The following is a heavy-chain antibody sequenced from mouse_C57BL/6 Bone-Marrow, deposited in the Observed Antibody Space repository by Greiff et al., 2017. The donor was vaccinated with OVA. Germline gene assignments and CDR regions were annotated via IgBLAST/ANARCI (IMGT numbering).Heavy chain of an antibody. CDR1: GFTFSDYF. Sequence: EVPLPASEGGLVQPGSSMKLFCTASGFTFSDYFMAWVRQVPEKGLEWVANIYSDGSCTYYLDSLKSRFVISRDNAKNILDLQMSSLKSEDTATYYCASFYDYDVGDYAMDYWGQGTSVTVSS. CDR2: IYSDGSCT. V-gene: IGHV5-16*01. D-gene: IGHD2-4*01. CDR3: ASFYDYDVGDYAMDY. J-gene: IGHJ4*01.